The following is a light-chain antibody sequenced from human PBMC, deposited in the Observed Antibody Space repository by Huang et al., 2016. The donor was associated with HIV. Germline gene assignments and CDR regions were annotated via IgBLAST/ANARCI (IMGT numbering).Light chain of an antibody. CDR2: LGS. J-gene: IGKJ4*01. V-gene: IGKV2-28*01. Sequence: DIVMTQSPLSLPVTPGEPASISCRSSQSLLQSNGSNYLDWYLQKPGQYPQRLIYLGSNRAAGVPDRFSGSGSGTAVTLKISRVEAEDVGVYYCMQTLQTPLTFGGGTKVEIK. CDR3: MQTLQTPLT. CDR1: QSLLQSNGSNY.